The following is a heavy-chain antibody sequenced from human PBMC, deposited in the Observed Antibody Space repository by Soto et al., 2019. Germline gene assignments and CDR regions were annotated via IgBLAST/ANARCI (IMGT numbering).Heavy chain of an antibody. Sequence: VGSLRLSCAASGFTFSSYAMSWVRQAPGKGLEWVSAISGSGGSTYYADSVKGRFTISRDNSKDTLYLQMNSLRAEDTAVYYCAKEFLEFYYYGMDVWGQGTTVTVS. J-gene: IGHJ6*02. CDR1: GFTFSSYA. D-gene: IGHD3-3*01. CDR3: AKEFLEFYYYGMDV. CDR2: ISGSGGST. V-gene: IGHV3-23*01.